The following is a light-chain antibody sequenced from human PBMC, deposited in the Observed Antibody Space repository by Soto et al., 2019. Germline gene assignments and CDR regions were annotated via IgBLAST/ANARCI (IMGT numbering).Light chain of an antibody. CDR3: AVWDDSLNAVV. J-gene: IGLJ3*02. V-gene: IGLV1-44*01. Sequence: QPVLTQPPSASGTPGQRVTISCSGTSSNIGSHTVNWYQQLPGTAPKLLTYIYNQRPSGVPDRFSDSKSGTSASLAISGLQSEDEAYYYCAVWDDSLNAVVFGGGTKLTVL. CDR2: IYN. CDR1: SSNIGSHT.